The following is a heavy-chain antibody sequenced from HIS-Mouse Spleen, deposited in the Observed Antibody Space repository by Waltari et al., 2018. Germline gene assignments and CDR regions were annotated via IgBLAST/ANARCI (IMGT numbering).Heavy chain of an antibody. V-gene: IGHV4-39*07. CDR3: AREIPYSSSWYDWYFDL. J-gene: IGHJ2*01. D-gene: IGHD6-13*01. CDR2: INYSGST. Sequence: QLQLQESGPGLVKPSETPSLTCTVAGGSIRSSRYNWVGTRQPPGKGLEWIGSINYSGSTYYNPSLKSRFTISVDTSKNQFSLKLSSVTAADTAVYYCAREIPYSSSWYDWYFDLWGRGTLVTVSS. CDR1: GGSIRSSRYN.